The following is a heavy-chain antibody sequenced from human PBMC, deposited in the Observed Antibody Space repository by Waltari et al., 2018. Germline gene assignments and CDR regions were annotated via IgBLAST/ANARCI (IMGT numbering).Heavy chain of an antibody. V-gene: IGHV4-39*07. J-gene: IGHJ5*02. CDR2: ISYSGTT. D-gene: IGHD3-3*01. CDR3: ARYYGNGEGWLDP. Sequence: QLQLQESGPGLVKPSETLSLTCTVSGGSISSGSYYWGWIRQPPGKGLESIGYISYSGTTDYNVSLKSRVTMSVDTSRDQYSLSLRSVAAADTAVYYCARYYGNGEGWLDPWGQGTLVTVSS. CDR1: GGSISSGSYY.